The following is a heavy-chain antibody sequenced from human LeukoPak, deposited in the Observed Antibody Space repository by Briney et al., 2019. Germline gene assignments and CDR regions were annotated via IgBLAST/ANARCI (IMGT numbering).Heavy chain of an antibody. V-gene: IGHV3-33*08. J-gene: IGHJ4*02. CDR3: ARDPTYYDILTGYYNIPIFDY. CDR1: GFTFNNYG. Sequence: GGSLRLSCAASGFTFNNYGMHWVRQAPGKGLEWVAVIWYDGSNKYYADSVKGRFTISRDNSKNTLYLQMNSLRAEDTAVYYCARDPTYYDILTGYYNIPIFDYWGQGTLVTVSS. D-gene: IGHD3-9*01. CDR2: IWYDGSNK.